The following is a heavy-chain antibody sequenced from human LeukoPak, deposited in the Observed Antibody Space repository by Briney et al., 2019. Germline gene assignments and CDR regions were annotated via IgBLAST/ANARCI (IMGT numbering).Heavy chain of an antibody. CDR2: IYSGGST. CDR3: ARTISSSGIYYYYYMDV. Sequence: PGGSLRLSCAASGFTVSSNYMSWVRQAQGKGLEWVSVIYSGGSTYYADSVKGRFTISRDNSKNTLYLQMNSLRAEDTAVYYCARTISSSGIYYYYYMDVWGKGTTVTVSS. D-gene: IGHD6-6*01. CDR1: GFTVSSNY. J-gene: IGHJ6*03. V-gene: IGHV3-53*01.